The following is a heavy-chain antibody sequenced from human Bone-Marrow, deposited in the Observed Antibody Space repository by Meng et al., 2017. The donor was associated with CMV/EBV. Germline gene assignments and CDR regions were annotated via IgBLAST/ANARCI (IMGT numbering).Heavy chain of an antibody. CDR1: GFTFSSYA. CDR2: ISFDGDNK. V-gene: IGHV3-30-3*01. D-gene: IGHD3-3*01. J-gene: IGHJ4*02. CDR3: TRERVPFWSGYYGGFDF. Sequence: GESLKISCAASGFTFSSYAMPWVRQAPGKGLEWVAVISFDGDNKYYADSVKGRFTISRDNSKNTLYLQMNSLRDEDTAVYYCTRERVPFWSGYYGGFDFWGQGTVVTVSS.